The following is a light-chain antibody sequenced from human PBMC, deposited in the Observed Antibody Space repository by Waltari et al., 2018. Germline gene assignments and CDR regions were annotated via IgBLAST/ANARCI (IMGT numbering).Light chain of an antibody. CDR3: QQYHNWPPIT. CDR2: GAS. J-gene: IGKJ5*01. CDR1: QSVSSN. V-gene: IGKV3-15*01. Sequence: EIVMTQSPATLSVSPGERATLSCRASQSVSSNLAWYQQKAGQAPRLLIYGASTRATGIPARFSGSGSGTEFTLTISSLQSEDFALYYCQQYHNWPPITFGQGTRLEIK.